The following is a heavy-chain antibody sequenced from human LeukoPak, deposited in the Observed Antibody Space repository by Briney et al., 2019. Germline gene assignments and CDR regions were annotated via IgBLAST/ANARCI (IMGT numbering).Heavy chain of an antibody. CDR1: GYTFTSYY. D-gene: IGHD3-22*01. CDR2: INPSGGST. J-gene: IGHJ4*02. Sequence: ASVKVSCKASGYTFTSYYMHWVRRAPGQGLKWMGIINPSGGSTSYAQKFQGRVTMTRDTSTSTVYMELSSLRSEDTAVYYCARDEGGYYHPLYYFDYWGQGTLVTVSS. V-gene: IGHV1-46*01. CDR3: ARDEGGYYHPLYYFDY.